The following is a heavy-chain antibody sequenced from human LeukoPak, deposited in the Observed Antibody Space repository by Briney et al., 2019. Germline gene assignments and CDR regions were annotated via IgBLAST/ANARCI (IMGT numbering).Heavy chain of an antibody. J-gene: IGHJ4*02. CDR2: ISGSGGST. CDR1: AFTFNSYA. CDR3: AKCSSGWYTDY. D-gene: IGHD6-19*01. V-gene: IGHV3-23*01. Sequence: PGGSLRLSCAASAFTFNSYAMSWVRQAQGKGLEWVSAISGSGGSTYYADSVKGRFTISRDNSKNTLYLQMKSLRAEDTAVYYCAKCSSGWYTDYWGQGTLVTVSS.